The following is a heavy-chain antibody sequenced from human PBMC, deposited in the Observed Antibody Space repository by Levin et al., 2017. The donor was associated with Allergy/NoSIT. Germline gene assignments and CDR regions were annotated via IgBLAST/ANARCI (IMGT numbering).Heavy chain of an antibody. D-gene: IGHD5-18*01. Sequence: GGSLRLSCAASGFTFSSYSMNWVRQAPGKGLEWVSSISSSSSYIYYADSVKGRFTISRDNAKNSLYLQMNSLRAEDTAVYYCARDRYDEWIQLWADWGQGTLVTVSS. CDR2: ISSSSSYI. CDR1: GFTFSSYS. CDR3: ARDRYDEWIQLWAD. J-gene: IGHJ4*02. V-gene: IGHV3-21*01.